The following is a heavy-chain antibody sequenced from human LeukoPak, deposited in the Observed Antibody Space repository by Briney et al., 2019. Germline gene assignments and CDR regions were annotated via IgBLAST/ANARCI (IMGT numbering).Heavy chain of an antibody. CDR3: AARGYSYGYFDY. CDR2: IIPIFGTA. D-gene: IGHD5-18*01. Sequence: SVNVSCKASGGTFSSYAISWVRQAPGQGLEWMGGIIPIFGTANYAQKFQGRVTITADESTSTAYMELSSLRSEDTAVHYCAARGYSYGYFDYWGQGTLVTVSS. CDR1: GGTFSSYA. V-gene: IGHV1-69*13. J-gene: IGHJ4*02.